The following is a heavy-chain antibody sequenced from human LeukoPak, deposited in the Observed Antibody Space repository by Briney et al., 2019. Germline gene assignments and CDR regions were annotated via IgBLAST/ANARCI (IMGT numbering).Heavy chain of an antibody. Sequence: ASVKVSCKASGYTFTSYDINWVRQATGQGLEWMGWMNPNSGNTGYAQKFQGRVTMTRNTSISTAYMELSSLRSEDTAVYYCATDVVPAAMTNYYYYGMDVWGQGTTVTVSS. J-gene: IGHJ6*02. CDR2: MNPNSGNT. CDR3: ATDVVPAAMTNYYYYGMDV. CDR1: GYTFTSYD. D-gene: IGHD2-2*01. V-gene: IGHV1-8*01.